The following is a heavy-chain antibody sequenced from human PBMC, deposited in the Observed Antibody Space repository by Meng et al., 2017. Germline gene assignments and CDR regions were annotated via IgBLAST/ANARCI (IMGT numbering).Heavy chain of an antibody. J-gene: IGHJ6*02. CDR2: ISYDGSNK. CDR1: GFTFSSYA. CDR3: ARDALRLGELSLFRPLGYYYYYGMAV. D-gene: IGHD3-16*02. Sequence: GGSLRLSCAASGFTFSSYAMHWVRQAPGKGLEWVAVISYDGSNKYYADSVKGRFTISRDNSKNTLYLQMNSLRAEDTAVYYCARDALRLGELSLFRPLGYYYYYGMAVWGQGTTVTVSS. V-gene: IGHV3-30*01.